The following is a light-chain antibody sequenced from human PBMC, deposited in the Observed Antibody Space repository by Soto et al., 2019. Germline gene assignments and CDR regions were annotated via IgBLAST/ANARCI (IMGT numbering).Light chain of an antibody. Sequence: DIQMTQSPSSLSASVGDRVTITCRASQGISDYLAWYQQKPGKVPKLLIYAASTLQLGVPSRFSGSGSGTDFALTISSLQAEDVATHYCQNYNNAPPWTFGQGTKVDIK. CDR2: AAS. V-gene: IGKV1-27*01. CDR1: QGISDY. CDR3: QNYNNAPPWT. J-gene: IGKJ1*01.